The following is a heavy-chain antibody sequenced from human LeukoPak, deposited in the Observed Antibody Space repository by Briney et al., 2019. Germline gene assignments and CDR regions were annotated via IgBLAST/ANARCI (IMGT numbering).Heavy chain of an antibody. Sequence: GGSLRLSCAASGFTYSSYSMNWVRQAPGKGLEWVSSISSGSSYIYYADSVKGRFTISRDNAKNSLCLQMNSLRAEDTAVYYCARGRDGYSRVDNWGQGTLVTVSS. CDR1: GFTYSSYS. V-gene: IGHV3-21*01. CDR3: ARGRDGYSRVDN. CDR2: ISSGSSYI. J-gene: IGHJ4*02. D-gene: IGHD5-24*01.